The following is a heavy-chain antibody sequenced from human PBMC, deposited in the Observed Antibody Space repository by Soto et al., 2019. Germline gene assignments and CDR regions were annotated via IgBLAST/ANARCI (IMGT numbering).Heavy chain of an antibody. CDR1: GFNFSVFS. CDR2: ISSSSSYI. CDR3: ARDSGYDWALFDY. V-gene: IGHV3-21*01. Sequence: GGSLRLSCAASGFNFSVFSMNWVRQAPGKGLEWVSSISSSSSYIYYADSVKGRFTISRDNAKNSLYLQMNSLRAEDTAVYYCARDSGYDWALFDYWGQGTLVTVSS. D-gene: IGHD5-12*01. J-gene: IGHJ4*02.